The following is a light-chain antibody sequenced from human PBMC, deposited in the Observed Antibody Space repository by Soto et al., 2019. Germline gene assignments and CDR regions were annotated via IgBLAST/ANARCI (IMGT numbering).Light chain of an antibody. CDR1: QGISSY. V-gene: IGKV1-8*01. CDR3: QQYYSYP. J-gene: IGKJ5*01. Sequence: AIRMTQSPSSFSASTGDRVTITCRASQGISSYLAWYQQKPGKAPKLLIYAASTLQSGVPSRFSGSGSGTDFTLTISCLQSEDFATYYCQQYYSYPFGQGTRLAI. CDR2: AAS.